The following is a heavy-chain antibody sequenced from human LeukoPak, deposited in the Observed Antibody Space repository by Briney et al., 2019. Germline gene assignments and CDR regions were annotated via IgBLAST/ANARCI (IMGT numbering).Heavy chain of an antibody. CDR3: ARVPSYDSSGYYVHNQSY. CDR1: GGSFSGYY. J-gene: IGHJ4*02. CDR2: INHSGST. D-gene: IGHD3-22*01. V-gene: IGHV4-34*01. Sequence: SETLSLTCAVYGGSFSGYYWSWIRQPPGKGLEWIGEINHSGSTNYNPSLKSRVTISVDTSKNQFSLKPSSVTAADTAVYYCARVPSYDSSGYYVHNQSYWGQGTLVTVSS.